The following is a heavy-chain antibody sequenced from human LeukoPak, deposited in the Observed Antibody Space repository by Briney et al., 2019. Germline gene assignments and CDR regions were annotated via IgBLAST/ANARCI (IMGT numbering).Heavy chain of an antibody. Sequence: SETLSLTCAVYGGSFSGYYWSWFRQPPGKGLEWIGEINHSGSTNYNPSLKSRVTISVDTSKNQFSLKLSSVTAADTAVYYCARAPALYSSGWYRGDWFDPWGQGTLVTVSS. CDR3: ARAPALYSSGWYRGDWFDP. CDR2: INHSGST. V-gene: IGHV4-34*01. J-gene: IGHJ5*02. CDR1: GGSFSGYY. D-gene: IGHD6-19*01.